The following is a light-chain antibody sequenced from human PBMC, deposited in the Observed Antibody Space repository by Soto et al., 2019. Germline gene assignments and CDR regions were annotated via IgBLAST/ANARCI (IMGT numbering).Light chain of an antibody. Sequence: QSALTQPASVSGSPGQSITISCTGTSSDVGGYNYVSWYQQHPGKDPKLMIYDVSNRPSGVSNRFSGSKSGNTASLTISGLQAEDEADYNCSSYTSSSTVVFGGGTKVTVL. V-gene: IGLV2-14*01. CDR3: SSYTSSSTVV. CDR2: DVS. J-gene: IGLJ2*01. CDR1: SSDVGGYNY.